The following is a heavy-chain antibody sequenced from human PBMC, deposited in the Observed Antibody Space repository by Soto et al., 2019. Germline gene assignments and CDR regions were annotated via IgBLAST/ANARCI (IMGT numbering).Heavy chain of an antibody. CDR1: GYTLTELS. J-gene: IGHJ6*02. D-gene: IGHD6-19*01. Sequence: ASVKGSCKVSGYTLTELSMHWVRQAPGKGLEWMGGFDPEDGETIYAQKFRGRVTMTEDTSTDTAYMELSSLRSEDTAVYYCATGGALAGTNPHYYGMDVWGQGTTVTVSS. CDR3: ATGGALAGTNPHYYGMDV. CDR2: FDPEDGET. V-gene: IGHV1-24*01.